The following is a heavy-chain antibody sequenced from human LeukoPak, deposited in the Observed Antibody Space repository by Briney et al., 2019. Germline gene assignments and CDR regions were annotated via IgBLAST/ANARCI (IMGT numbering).Heavy chain of an antibody. CDR3: ARYNVGYYYMDV. CDR2: IYYSGST. V-gene: IGHV4-59*01. J-gene: IGHJ6*03. CDR1: GGSISSYY. D-gene: IGHD1-1*01. Sequence: TPSETLSLTCTVSGGSISSYYWSWIRQPPGKGLEWIGYIYYSGSTNYNPSLKSRVTISVDTSKNQFSLKLSSVTAADTAVYYCARYNVGYYYMDVWGKGTTVTVSS.